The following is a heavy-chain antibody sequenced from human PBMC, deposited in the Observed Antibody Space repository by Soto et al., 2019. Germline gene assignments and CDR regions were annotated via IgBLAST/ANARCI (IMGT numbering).Heavy chain of an antibody. CDR1: GFTVSSSF. CDR3: ARSILTGYYGLGY. Sequence: RRLSCAASGFTVSSSFISWVRQAPGKGLEWVSIYYSGGSTYYADSVKGRFSISGDNFENTLYLQMNSLRAEDTAVYYCARSILTGYYGLGYWGQGTLVTVSS. D-gene: IGHD3-9*01. J-gene: IGHJ4*02. CDR2: YYSGGST. V-gene: IGHV3-53*01.